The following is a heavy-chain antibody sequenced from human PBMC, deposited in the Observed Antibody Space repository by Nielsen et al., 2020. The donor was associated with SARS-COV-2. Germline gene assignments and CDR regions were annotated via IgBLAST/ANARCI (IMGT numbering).Heavy chain of an antibody. D-gene: IGHD3-3*01. CDR2: INHSGST. V-gene: IGHV4-34*01. Sequence: PGKGLEWIGEINHSGSTNYNPPLKSRVTISVDTSKNQFSLKLSSVTAADTAVYYCARHGTYYDFWSGYFDAFDIWGEGTMVTVSS. J-gene: IGHJ3*02. CDR3: ARHGTYYDFWSGYFDAFDI.